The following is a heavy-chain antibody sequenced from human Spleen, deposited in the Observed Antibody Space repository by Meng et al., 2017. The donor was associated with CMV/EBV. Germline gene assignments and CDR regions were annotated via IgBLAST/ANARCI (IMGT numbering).Heavy chain of an antibody. CDR1: ENSVTNYW. CDR3: ARQVDLAMFYDY. D-gene: IGHD5-18*01. J-gene: IGHJ4*02. Sequence: GESLKISCKGSENSVTNYWIGWVRQMPGKGLEWMGFIYAADSDTRYSPSFKGQVTMSADKSTGTAYLQWSSLKASDTAVYYCARQVDLAMFYDYWGQGTLVTVSS. V-gene: IGHV5-51*01. CDR2: IYAADSDT.